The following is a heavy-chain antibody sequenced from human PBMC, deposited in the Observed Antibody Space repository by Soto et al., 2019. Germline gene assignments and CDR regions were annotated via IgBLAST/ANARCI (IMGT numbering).Heavy chain of an antibody. J-gene: IGHJ3*01. D-gene: IGHD3-10*01. CDR2: ISANNGNT. Sequence: QVQLVQSEAEGKKPGASVKVSCRASGYTFTSYGICWVRQAPGQGLEYMGWISANNGNTNYAQNIQGRVSLTTHTSTSTAYMELRSLRSDDTAVYYCARKPMGHAFDSWGQGTMVTVSS. CDR3: ARKPMGHAFDS. CDR1: GYTFTSYG. V-gene: IGHV1-18*01.